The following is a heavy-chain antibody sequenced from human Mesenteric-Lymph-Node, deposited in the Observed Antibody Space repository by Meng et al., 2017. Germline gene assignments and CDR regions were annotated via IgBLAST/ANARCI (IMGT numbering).Heavy chain of an antibody. CDR3: ARDQGHNDYVLDN. Sequence: GESLKISCAASGFTFSSYSMNWVRQAPGKGLEWVSSISSSSSYIYYADSVKGRFTISRDNAKNSLYLQMNSLRAEDTAVYYCARDQGHNDYVLDNWGQGALVTVSS. CDR1: GFTFSSYS. J-gene: IGHJ4*02. D-gene: IGHD4-17*01. V-gene: IGHV3-21*04. CDR2: ISSSSSYI.